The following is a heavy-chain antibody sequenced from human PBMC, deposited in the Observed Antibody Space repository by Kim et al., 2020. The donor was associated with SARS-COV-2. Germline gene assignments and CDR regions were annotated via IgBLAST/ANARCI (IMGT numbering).Heavy chain of an antibody. J-gene: IGHJ1*01. CDR1: GYTVRTFP. CDR3: AASTMVRGMDCDV. Sequence: GGSLRLSCVASGYTVRTFPMHWVRQAPGKGLEWVAVISDTGDSTYYADSVRGRFTISRDNSNNTLFLLLNSLRPEDSAVYYCAASTMVRGMDCDVWGQGSLVTVPS. V-gene: IGHV3-30-3*01. CDR2: ISDTGDST. D-gene: IGHD3-10*01.